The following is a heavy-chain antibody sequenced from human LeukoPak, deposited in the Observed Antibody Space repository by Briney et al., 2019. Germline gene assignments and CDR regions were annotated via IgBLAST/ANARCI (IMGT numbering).Heavy chain of an antibody. J-gene: IGHJ6*02. CDR3: ARNNGMDV. CDR1: GFALSSHW. CDR2: VNRDGSET. V-gene: IGHV3-7*03. Sequence: GGSLRLSGAASGFALSSHWMTWVRQVPGRGPEWVANVNRDGSETYYLDSVKGRFTISKDNAKNSLYLQMNSLRAEDTALYHCARNNGMDVWGQGTTIIVSS.